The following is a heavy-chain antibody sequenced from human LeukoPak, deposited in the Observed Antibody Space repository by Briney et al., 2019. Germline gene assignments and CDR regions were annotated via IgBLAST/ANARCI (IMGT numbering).Heavy chain of an antibody. Sequence: GESLRLSCAASVFTFSTYTMNWVRQAPGKGLEWVSSLRSTSSSMYYADSMKGRFTISRDNAKNSVYLQMSSLRAEDTAVYYCARDSGMAAAGRGFDYWGQGTLVTVSS. J-gene: IGHJ4*02. CDR1: VFTFSTYT. CDR2: LRSTSSSM. CDR3: ARDSGMAAAGRGFDY. D-gene: IGHD6-13*01. V-gene: IGHV3-21*01.